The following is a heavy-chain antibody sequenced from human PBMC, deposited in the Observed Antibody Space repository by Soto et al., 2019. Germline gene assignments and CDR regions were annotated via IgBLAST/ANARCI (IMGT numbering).Heavy chain of an antibody. V-gene: IGHV1-24*01. D-gene: IGHD2-15*01. CDR1: GYSLSEVS. CDR2: VGPDVGER. Sequence: ASVKVSCKVCGYSLSEVSVHWVRQAPGKGREGMGGVGPDVGERIYAQKFQGRVTIAEDASTNKAYMDLNNLSSDDTGLCCCSIAEHCTGPTCYSGQNWFDPWGQGTLVTTAS. CDR3: SIAEHCTGPTCYSGQNWFDP. J-gene: IGHJ5*02.